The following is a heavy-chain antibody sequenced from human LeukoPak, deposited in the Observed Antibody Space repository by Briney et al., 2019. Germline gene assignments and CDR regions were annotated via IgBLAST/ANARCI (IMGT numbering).Heavy chain of an antibody. V-gene: IGHV3-21*01. D-gene: IGHD5-12*01. CDR2: ISSSSCYI. CDR1: GFTFSSYS. CDR3: AREIHAIVATITPYYYGMDV. Sequence: SGGSLRLSCAASGFTFSSYSMNWVRQAPGKGLEWVSSISSSSCYIYYADSVKGRFTISRDNAKNSLYLQMNSLRAEDTAVYYCAREIHAIVATITPYYYGMDVWGQGTTVTVSS. J-gene: IGHJ6*02.